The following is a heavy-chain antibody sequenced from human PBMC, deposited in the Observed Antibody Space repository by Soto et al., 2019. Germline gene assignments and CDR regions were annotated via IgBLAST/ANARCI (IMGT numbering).Heavy chain of an antibody. V-gene: IGHV4-34*01. CDR3: ARGPPRCSSTSCYGEFDY. Sequence: SETLSLTCAVYGGSFSGYYWSWIRQPPGKGLEWIGEINHSGSTNYNPSLKSRVTISVDTSKNQFSLKLSSVTAADTAVYYCARGPPRCSSTSCYGEFDYWGQGTLVTVSS. CDR1: GGSFSGYY. CDR2: INHSGST. J-gene: IGHJ4*02. D-gene: IGHD2-2*01.